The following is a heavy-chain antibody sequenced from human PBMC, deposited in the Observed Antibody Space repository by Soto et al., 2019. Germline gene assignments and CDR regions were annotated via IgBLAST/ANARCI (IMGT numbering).Heavy chain of an antibody. Sequence: LRLSCAASGFTFSSYGMHWVRQAPGKGLEWVAVISYDGSNKYYADSVKGRFTISRDNSKNTLYLQMNSLRAEDTAVYYCAKDRLDYGDYGPFDYWGQGTLVTVSS. CDR2: ISYDGSNK. CDR1: GFTFSSYG. V-gene: IGHV3-30*18. CDR3: AKDRLDYGDYGPFDY. D-gene: IGHD4-17*01. J-gene: IGHJ4*02.